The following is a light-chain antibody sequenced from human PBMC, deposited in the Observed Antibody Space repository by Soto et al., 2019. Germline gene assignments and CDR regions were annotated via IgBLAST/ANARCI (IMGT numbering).Light chain of an antibody. Sequence: ILMTQSPATLSVSPGERATLSCRASQSVSNNLAWYQQKPGHAPRLLIYDASTRATGIPARFSGSGSGTEFTLTISGLQSEDLAGYYCQQYNNWPPWTFGQGTKVEIK. CDR3: QQYNNWPPWT. J-gene: IGKJ1*01. V-gene: IGKV3-15*01. CDR1: QSVSNN. CDR2: DAS.